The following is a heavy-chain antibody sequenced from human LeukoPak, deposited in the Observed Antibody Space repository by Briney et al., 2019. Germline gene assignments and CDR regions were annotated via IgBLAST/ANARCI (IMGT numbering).Heavy chain of an antibody. D-gene: IGHD3-16*01. CDR3: ARGRRGTYYHY. V-gene: IGHV4-59*01. J-gene: IGHJ4*02. Sequence: PSETLSLTCTVSGGSLTSYHYSWLPQPPGRGLEWIGYIYYSGSTNYNPSLKSRVTISVDTSKNQFSLKLSSVTAADTAVYYCARGRRGTYYHYWGQGTLVTVSS. CDR2: IYYSGST. CDR1: GGSLTSYH.